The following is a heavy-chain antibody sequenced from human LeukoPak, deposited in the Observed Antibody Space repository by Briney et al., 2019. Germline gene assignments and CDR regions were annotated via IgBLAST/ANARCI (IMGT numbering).Heavy chain of an antibody. CDR2: IIPILGIA. V-gene: IGHV1-69*04. D-gene: IGHD2-15*01. Sequence: SVKVSCKASGGTFSSYAISWVRQAPGQGLEWMGRIIPILGIANYAQKFRGRVTITADKSTSTAYMELSSLRSEDTAVYYCARGRDVVVAAALGIWGQGTMVTVSS. J-gene: IGHJ3*02. CDR3: ARGRDVVVAAALGI. CDR1: GGTFSSYA.